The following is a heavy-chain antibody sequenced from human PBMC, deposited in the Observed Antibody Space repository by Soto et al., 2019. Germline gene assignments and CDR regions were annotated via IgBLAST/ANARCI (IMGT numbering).Heavy chain of an antibody. CDR3: ARTDYDFRRGHNAFDM. Sequence: SGTLSLTCLVSTDSIKSDIYYWSWIRQHPGAGLEWIGFISHSGTTYFNPSLKSRVSLSVDASKNQFSLKLTSLTAADTAVFFCARTDYDFRRGHNAFDMWGQGTMVTVSS. J-gene: IGHJ3*02. CDR2: ISHSGTT. D-gene: IGHD3-3*01. CDR1: TDSIKSDIYY. V-gene: IGHV4-31*03.